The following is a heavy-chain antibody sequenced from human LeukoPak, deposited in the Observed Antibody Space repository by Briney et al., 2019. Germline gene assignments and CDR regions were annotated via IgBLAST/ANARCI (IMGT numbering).Heavy chain of an antibody. D-gene: IGHD3-10*01. V-gene: IGHV4-38-2*01. CDR2: IYHSGST. CDR3: AKIGYYYGPDY. Sequence: PSETLSLTCAVSGSSIGSFSYWGWIRQPPGKGLEWIGSIYHSGSTYYNPSLKSRVTISVDTSKNQFSLKLSSVTAADTAVYYCAKIGYYYGPDYWGQGTLVTVSS. J-gene: IGHJ4*02. CDR1: GSSIGSFSY.